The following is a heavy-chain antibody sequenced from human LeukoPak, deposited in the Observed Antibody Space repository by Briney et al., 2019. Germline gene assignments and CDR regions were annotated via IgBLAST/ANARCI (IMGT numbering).Heavy chain of an antibody. J-gene: IGHJ6*03. CDR3: ARETSQKGAHYMDV. CDR1: GGSISSSSYY. Sequence: SETLSLTCTVSGGSISSSSYYWGWIRQPPGKGLEWIGSMYSSGSTYYNPSLKSRVTISVDTSKNQFSLKLRSVTAADTAVYYCARETSQKGAHYMDVWGKGTTVTISS. CDR2: MYSSGST. D-gene: IGHD3-16*01. V-gene: IGHV4-39*07.